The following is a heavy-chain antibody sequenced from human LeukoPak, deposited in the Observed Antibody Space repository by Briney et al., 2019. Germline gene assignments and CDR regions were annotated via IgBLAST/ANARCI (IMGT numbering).Heavy chain of an antibody. D-gene: IGHD2-2*02. Sequence: GASVKVSCKVSGYTLTELSMHWVRQAPGKGLEWMGGFDPEDGETIYAQKFQGRVTMTEDTSTDTAYMELSSLRSEDTAVYYCATVSCSSTSCYKRGDYWGQGTLVTVSS. CDR2: FDPEDGET. CDR3: ATVSCSSTSCYKRGDY. J-gene: IGHJ4*02. CDR1: GYTLTELS. V-gene: IGHV1-24*01.